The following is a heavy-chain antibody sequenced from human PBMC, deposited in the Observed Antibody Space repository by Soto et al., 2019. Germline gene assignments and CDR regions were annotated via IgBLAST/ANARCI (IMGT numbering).Heavy chain of an antibody. D-gene: IGHD2-15*01. CDR3: ARAGRGYCSGGSCYSGLHGMDV. CDR1: GGSISSSNW. Sequence: QVQLQESGPGLVKPSGTLSLTCAVSGGSISSSNWWSWVRQPPGKGLEWIGEIYHSGSTNYNPSLKSRVTISVDKSKNQFSLKLSSVTVADTAVYYCARAGRGYCSGGSCYSGLHGMDVWGQGTTVTVSS. CDR2: IYHSGST. J-gene: IGHJ6*02. V-gene: IGHV4-4*02.